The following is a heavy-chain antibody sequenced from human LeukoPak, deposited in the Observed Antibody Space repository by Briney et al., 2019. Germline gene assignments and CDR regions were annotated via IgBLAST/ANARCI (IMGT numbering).Heavy chain of an antibody. Sequence: QAGGSLRLSCAASGFTVSSNYMSWVRQAPGKGLEWVSVIYSGGSTYYADSVKGRFTISRDNSKNTLYLQMNSLRAEDTAVYYCARGKRWQWLDYFDYWGQGTLVTVSS. V-gene: IGHV3-66*01. CDR3: ARGKRWQWLDYFDY. D-gene: IGHD6-19*01. CDR1: GFTVSSNY. J-gene: IGHJ4*02. CDR2: IYSGGST.